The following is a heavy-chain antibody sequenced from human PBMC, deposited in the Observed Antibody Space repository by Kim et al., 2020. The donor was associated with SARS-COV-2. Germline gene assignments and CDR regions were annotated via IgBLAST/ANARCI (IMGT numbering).Heavy chain of an antibody. CDR2: INAGNGNT. CDR3: ARDRSSSWYPPFDY. CDR1: GYTFTSYA. J-gene: IGHJ4*02. D-gene: IGHD6-13*01. Sequence: ASVKVSCKASGYTFTSYAMHWVRQAPGQRLEWMGWINAGNGNTKYSQKFQGRVTITRDTSASTAYMELSSLRSEDTAVYYCARDRSSSWYPPFDYWGQGTLVTVSS. V-gene: IGHV1-3*01.